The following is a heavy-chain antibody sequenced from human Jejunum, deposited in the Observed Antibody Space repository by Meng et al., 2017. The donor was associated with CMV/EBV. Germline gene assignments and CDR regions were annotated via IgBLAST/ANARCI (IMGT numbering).Heavy chain of an antibody. CDR3: VRDGYNYIPFDY. D-gene: IGHD5-24*01. CDR2: VSGTGSTT. V-gene: IGHV3-23*04. J-gene: IGHJ4*02. CDR1: GFTLSTYA. Sequence: EVQRVRSVGGLVKPGGSLRRSCAASGFTLSTYAMSWVRQAPGKGLEWVSHVSGTGSTTYYADSVKGRFTASRDNSNNILYLQMNSLGADDTAVYYCVRDGYNYIPFDYWGQGTLVTVSS.